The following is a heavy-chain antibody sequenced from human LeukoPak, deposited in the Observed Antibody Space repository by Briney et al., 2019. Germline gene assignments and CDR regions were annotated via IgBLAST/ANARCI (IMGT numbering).Heavy chain of an antibody. D-gene: IGHD5-24*01. CDR1: GFTFSTYT. J-gene: IGHJ3*02. V-gene: IGHV3-21*05. CDR2: ISGSSAHI. Sequence: GGSPRLSCVASGFTFSTYTITLGRQAPGEGGEGVSYISGSSAHIYYADSVQGRFIISRDNTKNSLSLQMNSLRAEDTAVYYCARRMARDALDIWGRGTMVTVSS. CDR3: ARRMARDALDI.